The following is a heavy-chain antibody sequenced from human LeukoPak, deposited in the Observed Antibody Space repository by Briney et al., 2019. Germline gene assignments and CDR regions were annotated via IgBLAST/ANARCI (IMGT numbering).Heavy chain of an antibody. CDR1: GGSISTTSYY. CDR2: MYYGGST. CDR3: ARHPWDDYDSSLNWFDP. Sequence: SETLSLTCTVSGGSISTTSYYWSWIRQPPEKGLEWIGSMYYGGSTYYNPSLESRITISVDTSKNQFSLKLRSMTAADRAVYHCARHPWDDYDSSLNWFDPWGQGTLVTVSS. V-gene: IGHV4-39*01. J-gene: IGHJ5*02. D-gene: IGHD3-22*01.